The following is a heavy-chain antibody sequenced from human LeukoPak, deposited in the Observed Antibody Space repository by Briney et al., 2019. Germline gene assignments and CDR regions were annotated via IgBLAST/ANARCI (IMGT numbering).Heavy chain of an antibody. CDR1: GYTFTGYY. CDR3: ARAYSGSLNAFDI. V-gene: IGHV1-2*06. J-gene: IGHJ3*02. CDR2: INPNSGGT. D-gene: IGHD1-26*01. Sequence: ASVKVSCKASGYTFTGYYMHWVRQAPGQGPEWMGRINPNSGGTNYAQKFQGRVTMTRDTSISTAYMELSRLRSDDTAVYYCARAYSGSLNAFDIWGQGTMVTVSS.